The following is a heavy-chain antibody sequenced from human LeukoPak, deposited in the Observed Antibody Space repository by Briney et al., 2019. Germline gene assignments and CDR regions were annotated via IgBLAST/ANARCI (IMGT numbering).Heavy chain of an antibody. CDR2: INHSGST. V-gene: IGHV4-34*01. Sequence: SETLSLTCAVYGGSFSGYYWSWIRQPPGKGLEWIGEINHSGSTNCNPSLKSRVTISVDTSKNQFSLKLSSVTVVDTAVYYCARQEVVPAAKFDAFDIWGQGTMVTVSS. J-gene: IGHJ3*02. CDR3: ARQEVVPAAKFDAFDI. CDR1: GGSFSGYY. D-gene: IGHD2-2*01.